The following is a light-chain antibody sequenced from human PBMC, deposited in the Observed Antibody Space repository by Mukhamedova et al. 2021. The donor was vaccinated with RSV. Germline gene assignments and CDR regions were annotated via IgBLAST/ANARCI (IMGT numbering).Light chain of an antibody. J-gene: IGKJ5*01. CDR1: IGSY. CDR2: DAS. Sequence: IGSYKQWYQRRVHGKAPKLLIYDASNLETGVPSRFSGSGSGTDFTFTISSLQPEDIATYYCQQYDNLPITFGQGTRLEIK. V-gene: IGKV1-33*01. CDR3: QQYDNLPIT.